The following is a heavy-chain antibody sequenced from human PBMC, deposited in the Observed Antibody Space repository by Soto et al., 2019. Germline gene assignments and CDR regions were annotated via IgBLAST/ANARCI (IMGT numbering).Heavy chain of an antibody. J-gene: IGHJ5*02. Sequence: SETLSLTCTVSGGSISSDSYYWGWIRQSPEKGLEWIASIYYSGSTYYNPSLKSRVTISVDRSKNQFSLKLSSVTAADTAVYYCARGPPFLPWGQGTLVTVSS. D-gene: IGHD3-3*02. CDR3: ARGPPFLP. CDR2: IYYSGST. V-gene: IGHV4-39*07. CDR1: GGSISSDSYY.